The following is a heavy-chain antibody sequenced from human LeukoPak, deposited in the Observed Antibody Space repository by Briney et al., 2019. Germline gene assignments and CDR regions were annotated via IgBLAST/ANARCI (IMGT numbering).Heavy chain of an antibody. V-gene: IGHV3-23*01. CDR1: GFTFSRFF. Sequence: PGGSLRLSCAASGFTFSRFFMSWVRQAPGKGLEWVSSISGSGDNSYYADSVKGRFTISRDNSKNTLYLQMNSLRVEDTAVYYCAPRVQVASPPVRWGQGTLVTVSS. CDR3: APRVQVASPPVR. CDR2: ISGSGDNS. D-gene: IGHD5-12*01. J-gene: IGHJ4*02.